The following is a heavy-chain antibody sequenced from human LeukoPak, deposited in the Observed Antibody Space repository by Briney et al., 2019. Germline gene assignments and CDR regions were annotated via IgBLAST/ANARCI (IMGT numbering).Heavy chain of an antibody. Sequence: GEPLKISCKTSGYNFSSYWIGWVRQMPGKGLEWMGIIYPGGSDTKYSPSFQGQVTISADKSISTAYLQWNSLKASDTAMYYCAGGPKDNSGWFIGFDPWGQGTLVTVSS. CDR3: AGGPKDNSGWFIGFDP. CDR2: IYPGGSDT. D-gene: IGHD6-19*01. CDR1: GYNFSSYW. J-gene: IGHJ5*02. V-gene: IGHV5-51*01.